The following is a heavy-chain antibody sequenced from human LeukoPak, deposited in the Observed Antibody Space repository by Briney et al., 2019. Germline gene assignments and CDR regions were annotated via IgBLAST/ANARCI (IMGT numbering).Heavy chain of an antibody. CDR2: INHSGST. V-gene: IGHV4-34*01. J-gene: IGHJ4*02. Sequence: SETLSLTCAVYGGSFSGYYWSWIRQPPGKGLEWIGEINHSGSTNYNPSLKSRVTISVDTSKSQFSLKLSSVTAADTAVYYCARVSGWYFGFDYWGQGTLVTVSS. D-gene: IGHD6-19*01. CDR1: GGSFSGYY. CDR3: ARVSGWYFGFDY.